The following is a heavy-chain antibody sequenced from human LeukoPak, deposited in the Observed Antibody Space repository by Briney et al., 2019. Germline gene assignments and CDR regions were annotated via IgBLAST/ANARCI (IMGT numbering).Heavy chain of an antibody. D-gene: IGHD1-1*01. CDR2: IGNKANSYTT. J-gene: IGHJ4*02. CDR1: GFSFSDHY. CDR3: ASALKSAGTTTVVDY. Sequence: PGGSLRLSCAASGFSFSDHYMDWVRQAPGKGLEWVGRIGNKANSYTTEYAASVKGRFTISRDDSKNSLYLQMNSLKTEDTAVYYCASALKSAGTTTVVDYWGQGTLVTVSS. V-gene: IGHV3-72*01.